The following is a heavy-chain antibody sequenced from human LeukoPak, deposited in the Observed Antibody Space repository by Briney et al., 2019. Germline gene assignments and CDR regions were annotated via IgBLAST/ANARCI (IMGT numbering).Heavy chain of an antibody. D-gene: IGHD2-2*01. CDR2: INPSGGST. V-gene: IGHV1-46*01. J-gene: IGHJ6*02. CDR1: GYTFTSYF. CDR3: ARDDIVVVPAAQGIYYYYGMDV. Sequence: ASVKVSCKASGYTFTSYFMHWVRQAPGQGLEWMGIINPSGGSTGYAQKFQGRVTVTRDTSTSTAYMELSSLRSEDTAVYYCARDDIVVVPAAQGIYYYYGMDVWGQGTTVTVSS.